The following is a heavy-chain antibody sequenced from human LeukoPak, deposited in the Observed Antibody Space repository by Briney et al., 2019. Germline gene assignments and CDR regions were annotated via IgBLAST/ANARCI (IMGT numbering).Heavy chain of an antibody. J-gene: IGHJ5*02. Sequence: PGGSLRLSCAASGFIFDEYAMHWVRQAPGKSLEWVSGISWNSGTIGYADSVKGRFTISRDNAKNSLYLQMNSLRTEDTAMYFCAKDYTRSWTNWFDPWGQGTLVTVSS. D-gene: IGHD2-8*01. CDR3: AKDYTRSWTNWFDP. CDR2: ISWNSGTI. V-gene: IGHV3-9*01. CDR1: GFIFDEYA.